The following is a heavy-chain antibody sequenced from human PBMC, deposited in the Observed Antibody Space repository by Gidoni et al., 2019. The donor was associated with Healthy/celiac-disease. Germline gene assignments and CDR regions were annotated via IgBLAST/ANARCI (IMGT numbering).Heavy chain of an antibody. Sequence: EVQLVESGGGLVQPGRSLRLSCAASGFTFDDYAMHWVRQRPGKGLEWVSGISWNSGSIGYADSVKGRFTISRDNAKNSLYMQMNSLRLEDTALYYCAKIPGWMGFGEFDYGMDVWGQGTTVTVSS. J-gene: IGHJ6*02. CDR3: AKIPGWMGFGEFDYGMDV. D-gene: IGHD3-10*01. CDR1: GFTFDDYA. CDR2: ISWNSGSI. V-gene: IGHV3-9*01.